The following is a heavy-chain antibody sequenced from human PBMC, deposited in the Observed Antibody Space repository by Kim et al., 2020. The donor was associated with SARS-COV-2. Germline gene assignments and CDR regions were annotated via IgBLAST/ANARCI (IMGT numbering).Heavy chain of an antibody. V-gene: IGHV3-30*02. CDR2: GSNK. D-gene: IGHD2-2*01. Sequence: GSNKTNADSVKGRFTNSRDNSKNTLYLQMNSLRAEDTAVYYCAKAQLGDYWGQGTLVTVSS. CDR3: AKAQLGDY. J-gene: IGHJ4*02.